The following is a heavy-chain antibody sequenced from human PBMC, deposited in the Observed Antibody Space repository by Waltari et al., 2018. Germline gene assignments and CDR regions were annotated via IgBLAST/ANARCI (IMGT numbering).Heavy chain of an antibody. J-gene: IGHJ5*02. V-gene: IGHV4-39*01. CDR3: ARHWKKSGYRFDP. Sequence: QLQLQESGPGLVKPSETLSLTCTVSGGSISSSRYYWGWIRQSPGKGLEWIGSIYYNGISDYNPTLQSRGTISGDTSKNQFSRRLSSVTAADTAVYYCARHWKKSGYRFDPWGQGTLVTVSS. CDR1: GGSISSSRYY. D-gene: IGHD5-12*01. CDR2: IYYNGIS.